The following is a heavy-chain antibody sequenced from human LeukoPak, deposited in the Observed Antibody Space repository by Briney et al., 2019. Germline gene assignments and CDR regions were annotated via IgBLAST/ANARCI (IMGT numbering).Heavy chain of an antibody. V-gene: IGHV4-34*01. CDR3: TITTGTTLGLMGY. CDR1: GGSFSGYY. CDR2: INHSGST. J-gene: IGHJ4*02. Sequence: SGTLSLTCAVYGGSFSGYYWRWIRQPPGKGLEWIGEINHSGSTNYNPSLKSRVTISVATSKNQLSLKMSSVTAADTAVYYCTITTGTTLGLMGYWGQGTLVTVSS. D-gene: IGHD1-1*01.